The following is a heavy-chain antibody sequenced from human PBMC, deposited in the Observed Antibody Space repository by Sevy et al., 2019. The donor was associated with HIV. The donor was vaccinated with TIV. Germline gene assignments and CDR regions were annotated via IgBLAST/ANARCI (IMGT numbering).Heavy chain of an antibody. Sequence: GESLKISCAVSGLNVSDYFMAWIRQAPGRGPEWVSYISSSGTIIYYRDSVKGRFTISRDNAKNSLYLQMNSLRPEDTAMYYCARDLASGSFYSLYFDYWGQRTLVTVSS. J-gene: IGHJ4*02. V-gene: IGHV3-11*01. D-gene: IGHD3-10*01. CDR2: ISSSGTII. CDR1: GLNVSDYF. CDR3: ARDLASGSFYSLYFDY.